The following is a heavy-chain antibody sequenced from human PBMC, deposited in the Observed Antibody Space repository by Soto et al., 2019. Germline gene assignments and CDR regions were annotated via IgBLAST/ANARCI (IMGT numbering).Heavy chain of an antibody. J-gene: IGHJ6*02. Sequence: PSETLSLTCTVSGGSISSYYWSWIRHPPGKGLEWIGYIYNSGSTNYNPSLKSRVTISVDTSKNQFSLKLSSVTAADTAVYYCAMGGYSYAGYYYYGLDVWGQGTTGTVSS. CDR2: IYNSGST. CDR1: GGSISSYY. CDR3: AMGGYSYAGYYYYGLDV. V-gene: IGHV4-59*01. D-gene: IGHD5-18*01.